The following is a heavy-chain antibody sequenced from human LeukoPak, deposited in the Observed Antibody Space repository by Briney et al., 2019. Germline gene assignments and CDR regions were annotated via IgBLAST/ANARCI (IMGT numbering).Heavy chain of an antibody. CDR2: INHSGST. J-gene: IGHJ4*02. D-gene: IGHD5-24*01. Sequence: PSETLSLTCAVYGGSFSGYYWSWIRQPPGKGLEWIGEINHSGSTNYNPSLKSRVTISVDTSKNQFSLKLSSVTAADTAVYYCARGTHTPRRGPVEMATTIYYFDYWGQGTLITVSS. CDR3: ARGTHTPRRGPVEMATTIYYFDY. CDR1: GGSFSGYY. V-gene: IGHV4-34*01.